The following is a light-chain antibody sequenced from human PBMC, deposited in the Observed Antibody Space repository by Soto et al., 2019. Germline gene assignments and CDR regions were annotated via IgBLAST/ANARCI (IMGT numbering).Light chain of an antibody. V-gene: IGKV1-39*01. Sequence: DLQMPQSPSYLSASVGDALTLICRASQSVGNYLKWYQQKPGKAPGLLIYAASTLQSGVPSRFSASGSGTDFTLTISSLQPEDFATYYCQQDLRPPLTFGPGTKVDIK. CDR3: QQDLRPPLT. J-gene: IGKJ3*01. CDR1: QSVGNY. CDR2: AAS.